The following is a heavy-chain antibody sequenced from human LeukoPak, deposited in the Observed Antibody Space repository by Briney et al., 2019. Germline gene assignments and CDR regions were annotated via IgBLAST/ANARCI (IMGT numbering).Heavy chain of an antibody. CDR3: ARAEYGYPGGY. CDR2: INSDGSST. V-gene: IGHV3-74*01. J-gene: IGHJ4*02. D-gene: IGHD4-17*01. CDR1: GFTFSSYW. Sequence: GGSLRLSSAASGFTFSSYWMHWVRQAPGKGLVWVSRINSDGSSTSYAASVKGRFTISRDNAKNTLYLQMNSLRAGDTAVYYCARAEYGYPGGYWGQGTLVTVSS.